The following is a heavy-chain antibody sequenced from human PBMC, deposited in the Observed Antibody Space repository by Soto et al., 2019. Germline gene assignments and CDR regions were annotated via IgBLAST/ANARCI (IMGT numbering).Heavy chain of an antibody. CDR2: ISGSGGST. CDR3: AKDRSDIVVVVAAIDAFDI. Sequence: EVQLLESGGGLVQPGGSLRLSCAASGFPFSSYAMSWVRQAPGKGLEWVSAISGSGGSTYYADSVKGRFTISRDNSKNTLYLQMNSLRAEDTAVYYCAKDRSDIVVVVAAIDAFDIWGQGTMVTVSS. J-gene: IGHJ3*02. V-gene: IGHV3-23*01. D-gene: IGHD2-15*01. CDR1: GFPFSSYA.